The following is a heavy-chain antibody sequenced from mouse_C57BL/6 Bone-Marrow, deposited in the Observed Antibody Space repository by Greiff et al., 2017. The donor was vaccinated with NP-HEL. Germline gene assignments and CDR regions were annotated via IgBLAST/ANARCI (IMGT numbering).Heavy chain of an antibody. J-gene: IGHJ2*01. CDR1: GYTFTSYT. CDR2: INPSSGYT. V-gene: IGHV1-4*01. Sequence: VQLVESGAELARPGASVKMSCKASGYTFTSYTMHWVKQRPGQGLEWIGYINPSSGYTKYNQKFKDKATLTADKSSSTAYMQLSSLTSEDSAVYYCARKDYGSSPWGQGTTLTVSS. D-gene: IGHD1-1*01. CDR3: ARKDYGSSP.